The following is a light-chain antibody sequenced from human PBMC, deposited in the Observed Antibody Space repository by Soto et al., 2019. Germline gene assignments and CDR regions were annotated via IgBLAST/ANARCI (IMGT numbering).Light chain of an antibody. CDR3: QMRSNWVP. V-gene: IGKV3-11*01. J-gene: IGKJ3*01. CDR2: DAS. CDR1: QSVSSY. Sequence: EIVLTQSPATLSLSPGERATLSCRASQSVSSYLAWYQQKPGQAPRLLIYDASNRATGIPARFSGSGSGTDFTLTISSLEPVDFAVYYRQMRSNWVPFGPGTNLDIK.